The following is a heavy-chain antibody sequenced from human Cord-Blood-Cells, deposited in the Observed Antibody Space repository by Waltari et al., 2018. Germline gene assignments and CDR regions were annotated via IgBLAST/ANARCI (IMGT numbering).Heavy chain of an antibody. CDR3: ARRASGSSYDY. Sequence: VQLVQSGAEVKKPGASLKISWRGSGHSFTSLCIDRVRRMPGKGLEWMGIIYPGDSDTRYSPSFQGQVTISADKSISTAYLQWSSLKASDTAMYYCARRASGSSYDYWGQGTLVTVSS. CDR1: GHSFTSLC. D-gene: IGHD1-26*01. J-gene: IGHJ4*02. V-gene: IGHV5-51*01. CDR2: IYPGDSDT.